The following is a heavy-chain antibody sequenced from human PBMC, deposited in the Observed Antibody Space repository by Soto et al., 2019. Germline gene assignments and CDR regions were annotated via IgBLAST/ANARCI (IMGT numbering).Heavy chain of an antibody. J-gene: IGHJ4*02. CDR2: ISGSGGST. CDR1: GFTFSSYA. V-gene: IGHV3-23*01. Sequence: EVQLLESGGGLVQPGGSLRLSCAASGFTFSSYAMSWVRQAPGKGLAWVSAISGSGGSTYYADSVKGRFTISRDNSKNTLYLQMNGLRAEDTAVYYCAKDRNVLLWFGVPGGDEYWGQGTLVTVSS. CDR3: AKDRNVLLWFGVPGGDEY. D-gene: IGHD3-10*01.